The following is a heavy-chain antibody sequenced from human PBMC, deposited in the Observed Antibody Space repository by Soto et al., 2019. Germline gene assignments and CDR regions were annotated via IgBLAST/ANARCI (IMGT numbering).Heavy chain of an antibody. CDR2: IHYSGST. J-gene: IGHJ4*02. Sequence: QLQQQESGPGLVKPSETLSLTCTVSGDSISITSYYWGWVRQPPGKGLEWIGSIHYSGSTHYNPSLQSRVTISGDASKKQFSLKLRSVTAADTAVYYCASTKDETLYFDYWGQGTLVTVSS. V-gene: IGHV4-39*01. D-gene: IGHD2-15*01. CDR3: ASTKDETLYFDY. CDR1: GDSISITSYY.